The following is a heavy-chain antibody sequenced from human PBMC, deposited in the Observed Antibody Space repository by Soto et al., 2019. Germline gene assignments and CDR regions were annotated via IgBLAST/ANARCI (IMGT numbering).Heavy chain of an antibody. CDR3: ALHPALYGDYDEKLDY. CDR2: ISSSSSYI. V-gene: IGHV3-21*01. J-gene: IGHJ4*02. Sequence: GGSLRLSCAASGFTFSSYSMNWVRQAPGKGLEWVSSISSSSSYIYYADSVKGRFTISRDNAKNSLYLQMNSLRAEDTAVYYCALHPALYGDYDEKLDYWGQGTLVTVSS. CDR1: GFTFSSYS. D-gene: IGHD4-17*01.